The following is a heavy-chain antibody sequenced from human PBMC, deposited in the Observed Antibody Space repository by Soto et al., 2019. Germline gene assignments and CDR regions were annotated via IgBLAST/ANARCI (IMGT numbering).Heavy chain of an antibody. Sequence: EVQLLESGGGLVQPGGSLRLSCAASGFTFSSYAMSWVRQAPGKGLGWVSVISGSGGSTYYADSVKGRFTISRDNSKNTLYLQMNSLRAEDTAVYYCAKDAIAVAGTEWYFDLWGRGTLVTVSS. D-gene: IGHD6-19*01. CDR2: ISGSGGST. CDR3: AKDAIAVAGTEWYFDL. CDR1: GFTFSSYA. V-gene: IGHV3-23*01. J-gene: IGHJ2*01.